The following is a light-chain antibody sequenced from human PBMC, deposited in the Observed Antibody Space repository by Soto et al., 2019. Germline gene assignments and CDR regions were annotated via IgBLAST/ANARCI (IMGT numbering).Light chain of an antibody. Sequence: QSVLTQPPSASRSPGQSVAISYTGTSSDVGGYNYVSWYQQHPGKAPKLMIYEVNKRPSGVPDRLSGSKSGNTASLTVSGLQAEDEADYYCSSYAGSSNVFGTGTRSPS. CDR3: SSYAGSSNV. CDR2: EVN. V-gene: IGLV2-8*01. CDR1: SSDVGGYNY. J-gene: IGLJ1*01.